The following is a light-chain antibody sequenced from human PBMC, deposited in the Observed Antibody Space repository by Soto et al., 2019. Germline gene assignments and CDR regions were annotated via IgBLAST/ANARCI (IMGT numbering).Light chain of an antibody. CDR1: QDISNY. CDR2: DAS. Sequence: DVQMTQSPSSLSASVGDRVTITCQASQDISNYLNWYQQKPGKAPKLLIYDASNLETGIPSRVSGSGSVTDFTFTISRMQPEDIATYYFQQYDNLPLTFGGGTKVDIK. CDR3: QQYDNLPLT. V-gene: IGKV1-33*01. J-gene: IGKJ4*01.